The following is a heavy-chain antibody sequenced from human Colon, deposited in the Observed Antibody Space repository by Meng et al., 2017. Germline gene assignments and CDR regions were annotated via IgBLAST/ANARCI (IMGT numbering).Heavy chain of an antibody. CDR3: ARLVTTVTTGNWFDP. CDR1: GASINIGSYY. D-gene: IGHD4-17*01. V-gene: IGHV4-39*07. Sequence: QLQLQEPGPGLAKPSETLSLTFTASGASINIGSYYWAWVRQAPGKGLEWIGSIHNSGKTYYNSSLKSRVTILVDTSKNQFSLKLTSVTAADTAVYLCARLVTTVTTGNWFDPWGQGTLVTVSS. CDR2: IHNSGKT. J-gene: IGHJ5*02.